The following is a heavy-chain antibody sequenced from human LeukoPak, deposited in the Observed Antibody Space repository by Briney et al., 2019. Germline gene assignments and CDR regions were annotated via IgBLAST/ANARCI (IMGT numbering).Heavy chain of an antibody. CDR1: GGSISSSSYY. CDR3: ARRKNYYDSP. CDR2: IYYSGST. Sequence: SETLSLTCTVSGGSISSSSYYWGWIRQPPGKGLEWIGSIYYSGSTYCNPSLKSRVTISVDTSKNQFSLKLSSVTAADTAVYYCARRKNYYDSPWGQGTLVTVSS. D-gene: IGHD3-22*01. V-gene: IGHV4-39*01. J-gene: IGHJ5*02.